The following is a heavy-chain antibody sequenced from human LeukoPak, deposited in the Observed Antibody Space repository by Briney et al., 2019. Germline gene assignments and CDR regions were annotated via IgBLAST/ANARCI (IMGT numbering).Heavy chain of an antibody. D-gene: IGHD6-19*01. CDR1: GFAFSSYA. CDR3: AFPLKGPGQWLDY. Sequence: PGRSLRLSCAASGFAFSSYAMYWVRQAPGKGLEWVAVISYDGSNKYYADSVKGRFTISRDNSKNTLYLQMNSLRAEDTAVYYCAFPLKGPGQWLDYWGQGTLVTVSS. V-gene: IGHV3-30*01. CDR2: ISYDGSNK. J-gene: IGHJ4*02.